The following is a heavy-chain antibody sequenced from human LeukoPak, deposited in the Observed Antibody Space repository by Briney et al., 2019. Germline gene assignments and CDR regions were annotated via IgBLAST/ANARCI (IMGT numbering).Heavy chain of an antibody. J-gene: IGHJ4*02. CDR3: ARGGLLPIYCGGDCYPPLDY. V-gene: IGHV3-53*01. Sequence: GGSLRLSCAASGFTVSSNYMSWVRQAPGKGLEWVSVIYSGGSTYYADSVKGRFTISRDNSKNTLYLHMNSLRAEDTAVYYCARGGLLPIYCGGDCYPPLDYWGQGTLVTVSS. CDR2: IYSGGST. CDR1: GFTVSSNY. D-gene: IGHD2-21*01.